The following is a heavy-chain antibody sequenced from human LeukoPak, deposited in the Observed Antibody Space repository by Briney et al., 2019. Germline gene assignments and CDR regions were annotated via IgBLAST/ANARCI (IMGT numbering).Heavy chain of an antibody. J-gene: IGHJ4*02. V-gene: IGHV3-30*18. CDR1: GFTFSSFS. Sequence: GGSLRLSCAASGFTFSSFSMNWVRQAPGKGLEWVAVISYDGRNKYYADSVKGRFTISRDNSKNTLYLQMSSLRAEDTAVYYCAKGMGHEFWSGYSAPDYWGQGTLVTVSS. CDR3: AKGMGHEFWSGYSAPDY. CDR2: ISYDGRNK. D-gene: IGHD3-3*01.